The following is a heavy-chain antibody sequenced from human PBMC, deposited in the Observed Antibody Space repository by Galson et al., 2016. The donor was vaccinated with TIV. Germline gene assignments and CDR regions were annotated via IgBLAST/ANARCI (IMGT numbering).Heavy chain of an antibody. D-gene: IGHD2-15*01. CDR1: GYTFSHYY. V-gene: IGHV1-18*04. J-gene: IGHJ3*01. CDR3: ARGRAADHAFDF. Sequence: SVKVSCKASGYTFSHYYMHWVRQAPGQGLAWMGWISNYNVNTKYAQKFQGRVTLTTDTSTSTAYMELRSLRSDDTAVYFCARGRAADHAFDFWGQGTMVTVSS. CDR2: ISNYNVNT.